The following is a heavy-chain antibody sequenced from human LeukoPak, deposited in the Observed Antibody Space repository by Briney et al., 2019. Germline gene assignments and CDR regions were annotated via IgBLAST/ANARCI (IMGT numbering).Heavy chain of an antibody. V-gene: IGHV4-4*07. CDR1: GGSISSYY. CDR3: ARVRGSSGWYLRNYYMDV. Sequence: PSGTLSLTCTVSGGSISSYYWSWIRQPAGKGLEWIGRIYTSGSTNYNPSLKSRVTMSVDTSKNQFSLKLSSVTAADTAVYYCARVRGSSGWYLRNYYMDVWGKGTTVTISS. D-gene: IGHD6-19*01. CDR2: IYTSGST. J-gene: IGHJ6*03.